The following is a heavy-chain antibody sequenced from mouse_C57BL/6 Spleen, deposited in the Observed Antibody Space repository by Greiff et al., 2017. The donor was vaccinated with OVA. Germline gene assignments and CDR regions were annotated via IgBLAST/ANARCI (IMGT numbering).Heavy chain of an antibody. CDR2: IRNKANGYTT. V-gene: IGHV7-3*01. Sequence: EVQRVESGGGLVQPGGSLSLSCAASGFTFTDYYMSWVRQPPGKALEWLGFIRNKANGYTTEYSASVKGRFTISRDNSQSILYLQMNALRAEDSATYYCARSVYDGYYAWFAYWGQGTLVTVSA. CDR3: ARSVYDGYYAWFAY. CDR1: GFTFTDYY. D-gene: IGHD2-3*01. J-gene: IGHJ3*01.